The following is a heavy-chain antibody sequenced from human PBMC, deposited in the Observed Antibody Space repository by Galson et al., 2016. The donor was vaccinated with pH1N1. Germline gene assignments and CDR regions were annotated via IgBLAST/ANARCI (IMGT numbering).Heavy chain of an antibody. J-gene: IGHJ4*02. CDR2: ISGSDTTI. Sequence: SLRLSCAASGFPFSHYYMGWIRQAPGKGLEWISYISGSDTTIYYADSVRGRFTISRDNAQNSLYLHMNSLRTDDTAVYYCARNWWGIDYWGQGALVTVSS. CDR1: GFPFSHYY. CDR3: ARNWWGIDY. D-gene: IGHD2-15*01. V-gene: IGHV3-11*04.